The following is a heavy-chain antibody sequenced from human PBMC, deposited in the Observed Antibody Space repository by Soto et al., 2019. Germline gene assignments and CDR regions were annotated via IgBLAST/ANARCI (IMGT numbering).Heavy chain of an antibody. CDR1: GGSIISGY. CDR2: ISYSGNT. V-gene: IGHV4-59*01. D-gene: IGHD2-15*01. J-gene: IGHJ4*02. CDR3: AGLRGYAGSPIDY. Sequence: SETLSLTCTVSGGSIISGYWSWIRQPPGKGLEWIGYISYSGNTNYNPSLKRRVTMSVDTPKNQFSLRQSSVTTADTAVYYGAGLRGYAGSPIDYWGQGPLVTVCS.